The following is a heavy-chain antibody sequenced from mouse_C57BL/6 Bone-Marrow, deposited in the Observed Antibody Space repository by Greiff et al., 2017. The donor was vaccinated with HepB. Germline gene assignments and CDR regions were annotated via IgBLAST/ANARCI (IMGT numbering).Heavy chain of an antibody. CDR3: ASLNYYGSSAWCAY. Sequence: VKLMESGPGLVAPSQSLSITCTVSGFSLTSYGVDWVRQSPGKVLEWLGVIWGVGSTNYNSALKSRLSISKDNSKSQVFLKMNSLQTDDTAMYYCASLNYYGSSAWCAYWGQGTLVTVSA. V-gene: IGHV2-6*01. J-gene: IGHJ3*01. D-gene: IGHD1-1*01. CDR2: IWGVGST. CDR1: GFSLTSYG.